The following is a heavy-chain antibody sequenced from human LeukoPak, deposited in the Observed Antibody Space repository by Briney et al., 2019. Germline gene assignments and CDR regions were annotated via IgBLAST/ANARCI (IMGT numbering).Heavy chain of an antibody. J-gene: IGHJ6*02. D-gene: IGHD6-19*01. CDR3: ARDDRSGYGMDV. Sequence: GGSLRLSCAASGFTFSSYWMHWVRQAPGKGLVWVSRINSDGSTTSYADSVKGRFTISRDNAKNTLYLQMNSLRAEDTAVYYCARDDRSGYGMDVWGQGTTVTVSS. V-gene: IGHV3-74*01. CDR1: GFTFSSYW. CDR2: INSDGSTT.